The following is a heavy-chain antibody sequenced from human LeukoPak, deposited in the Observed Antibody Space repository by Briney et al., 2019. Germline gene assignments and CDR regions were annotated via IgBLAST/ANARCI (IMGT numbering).Heavy chain of an antibody. CDR3: ARDLLRGYYFDY. J-gene: IGHJ4*02. CDR2: IRSKTNNYAT. V-gene: IGHV3-73*01. D-gene: IGHD2-15*01. Sequence: PGGSLRLSCAASGFTFSGSALHWVRQASGKGLEWIGRIRSKTNNYATTYAVSVTGRFTISRDDAENTAYLQMNSLKTEDTAVYYCARDLLRGYYFDYWGQGTLVTVSS. CDR1: GFTFSGSA.